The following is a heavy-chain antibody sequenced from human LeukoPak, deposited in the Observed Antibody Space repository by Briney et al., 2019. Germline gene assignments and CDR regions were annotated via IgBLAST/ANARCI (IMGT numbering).Heavy chain of an antibody. Sequence: SETLSLTCTVSGGSISSYYWSWIRQPPGKGLEWIGYIYYSGSTNYNPSLKSRVTISVDTSKNQFSLKLSSVTAADTAVYYCAREGDNLFDYWGQGTLVTVSS. V-gene: IGHV4-59*01. CDR3: AREGDNLFDY. CDR1: GGSISSYY. D-gene: IGHD1-14*01. CDR2: IYYSGST. J-gene: IGHJ4*02.